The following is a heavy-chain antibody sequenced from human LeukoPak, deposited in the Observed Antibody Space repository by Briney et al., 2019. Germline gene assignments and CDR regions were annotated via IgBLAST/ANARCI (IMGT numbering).Heavy chain of an antibody. CDR3: APSARYCSSTSCPY. D-gene: IGHD2-2*01. CDR2: ISGSGGST. Sequence: GGSLRLSCAASGFTFSSYAMSWVRQAPGKGLEWVSAISGSGGSTYYADSVKGRFTISRDNSKNTLYLQMNSLSAEDTAVYYCAPSARYCSSTSCPYWGQGTLVTVSS. CDR1: GFTFSSYA. J-gene: IGHJ4*02. V-gene: IGHV3-23*01.